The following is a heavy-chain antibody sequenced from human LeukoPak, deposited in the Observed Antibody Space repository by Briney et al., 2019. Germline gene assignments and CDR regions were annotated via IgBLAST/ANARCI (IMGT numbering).Heavy chain of an antibody. Sequence: TETLSLTCAVYGGSFSGYYWSWIRQPPGKGLEWIGEISHSGSTNYNPSLKSRVTISVDTSKNQFSLKLSSVTAADTAVYYCARGVGTTVTTWNYYYYGIDVWGQGTTVTVSS. J-gene: IGHJ6*02. D-gene: IGHD4-17*01. CDR3: ARGVGTTVTTWNYYYYGIDV. CDR1: GGSFSGYY. CDR2: ISHSGST. V-gene: IGHV4-34*01.